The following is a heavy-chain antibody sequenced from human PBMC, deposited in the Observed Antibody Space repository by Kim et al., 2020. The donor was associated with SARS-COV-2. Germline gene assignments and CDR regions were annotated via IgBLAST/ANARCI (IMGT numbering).Heavy chain of an antibody. CDR2: TYYRSKWYN. J-gene: IGHJ2*01. D-gene: IGHD4-17*01. CDR3: ARGFYPDSLTTPSYWYFDL. V-gene: IGHV6-1*01. CDR1: GDSVSSNSAA. Sequence: SQTLSLTCAISGDSVSSNSAAWNWIRQSPSRGLEWLGRTYYRSKWYNDYAVSVKSRITINPDTSKNQFSLQLNSVTPEDTAVYYCARGFYPDSLTTPSYWYFDLWGRGTLVTVSS.